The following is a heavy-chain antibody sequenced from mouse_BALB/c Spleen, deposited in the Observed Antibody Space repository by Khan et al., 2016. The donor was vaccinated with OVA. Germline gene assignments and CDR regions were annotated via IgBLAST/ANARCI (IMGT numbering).Heavy chain of an antibody. D-gene: IGHD2-1*01. J-gene: IGHJ3*01. CDR2: INPSTGYT. Sequence: QVQLQQSGAELAKPGASVKMSCKASGYTFTTYWMHWVKQRPGQGLDWIGYINPSTGYTEYNQKSKDKATLTADKSSSTAYMQLNSLTSEDSAVYYCARRGVYGIFAYWGQGTLVTVSA. CDR1: GYTFTTYW. V-gene: IGHV1-7*01. CDR3: ARRGVYGIFAY.